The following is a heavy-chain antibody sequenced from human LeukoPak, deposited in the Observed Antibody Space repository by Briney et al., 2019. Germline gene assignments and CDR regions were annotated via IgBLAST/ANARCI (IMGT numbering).Heavy chain of an antibody. CDR3: ARGGQDIVVVPAAMGFDP. Sequence: PSETLSLICTVSGGSISSGNYYWSWIREPPGKGLEWIGYIYYSGSTYYNPSLKSRVTISVDTSKNQFSLKLSSVTAADTAVYYCARGGQDIVVVPAAMGFDPWGQGTLVTVSS. CDR1: GGSISSGNYY. CDR2: IYYSGST. J-gene: IGHJ5*02. V-gene: IGHV4-30-4*01. D-gene: IGHD2-2*01.